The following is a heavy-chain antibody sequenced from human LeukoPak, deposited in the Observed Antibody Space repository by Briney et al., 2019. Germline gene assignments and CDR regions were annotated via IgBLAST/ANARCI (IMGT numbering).Heavy chain of an antibody. CDR2: ISAYNGNT. D-gene: IGHD2-15*01. CDR3: ARESSGLYCSGGSCSDY. CDR1: GYTFTSYG. Sequence: ASVKVSCKASGYTFTSYGISWVRQAPGQGLEWMGWISAYNGNTNYAQKLQGRVTMTTDTSTSTAYMELRSLRSDDTAVYYCARESSGLYCSGGSCSDYWGQGTLVTVSS. V-gene: IGHV1-18*01. J-gene: IGHJ4*02.